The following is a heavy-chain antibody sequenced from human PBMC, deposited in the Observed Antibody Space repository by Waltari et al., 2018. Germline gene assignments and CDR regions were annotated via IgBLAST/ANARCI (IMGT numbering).Heavy chain of an antibody. J-gene: IGHJ4*02. CDR3: ARGGSSWAQSFDY. D-gene: IGHD6-13*01. CDR1: GFTFSRYW. V-gene: IGHV3-7*01. Sequence: EVQLVESGGGLVQPGGSLRLSCAASGFTFSRYWMSWVRRAPGKGLEWVANIKQDGSEKYYVDSVKGRFTISRDNAKNSLYLQMNSLRAEDTAVYYCARGGSSWAQSFDYWGQGTLVTVSS. CDR2: IKQDGSEK.